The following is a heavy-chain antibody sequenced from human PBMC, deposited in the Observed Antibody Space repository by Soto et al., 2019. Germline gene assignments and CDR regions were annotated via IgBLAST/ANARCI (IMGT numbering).Heavy chain of an antibody. D-gene: IGHD6-19*01. CDR1: GFTLTSSA. CDR2: IVVGSGNT. J-gene: IGHJ6*02. V-gene: IGHV1-58*01. Sequence: ASVKVSCKASGFTLTSSAVQWVRQARGQSLEWIGWIVVGSGNTNYAQKFQERVTITRDMSTSTAYMELSSLRSEDTAVYYCAAIAVAGTFYYYYGMDVWGQGATVTVSS. CDR3: AAIAVAGTFYYYYGMDV.